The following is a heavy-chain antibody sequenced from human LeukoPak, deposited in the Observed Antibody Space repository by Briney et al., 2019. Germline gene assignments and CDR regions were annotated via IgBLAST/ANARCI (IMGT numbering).Heavy chain of an antibody. J-gene: IGHJ1*01. D-gene: IGHD3-3*01. CDR1: GFTFSSYA. CDR3: GKGMYHDFWSGNANFQH. V-gene: IGHV3-23*01. CDR2: ISGSGSSP. Sequence: PGGSLRLSCAVSGFTFSSYAMSWVRQAPGKGLEWVSAISGSGSSPYYADSVKGRFTISRDNSENTLNLQMNSLRVDDTAVYYCGKGMYHDFWSGNANFQHWGQGTLVTVSS.